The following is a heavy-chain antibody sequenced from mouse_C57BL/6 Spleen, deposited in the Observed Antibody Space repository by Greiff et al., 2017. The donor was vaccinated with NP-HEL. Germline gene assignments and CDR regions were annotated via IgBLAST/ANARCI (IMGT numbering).Heavy chain of an antibody. Sequence: LVESGAELVKPGASVKISCKASGYAFSSYWMNWVKQRPGKGLEWIGQIYPGDGDTNYNGKFKGKATLTADKSSSTAYMQLSSLTSEDSAVYFCARGDYGSNFDYWGQGTTLTVSS. CDR2: IYPGDGDT. V-gene: IGHV1-80*01. CDR3: ARGDYGSNFDY. CDR1: GYAFSSYW. D-gene: IGHD1-1*01. J-gene: IGHJ2*01.